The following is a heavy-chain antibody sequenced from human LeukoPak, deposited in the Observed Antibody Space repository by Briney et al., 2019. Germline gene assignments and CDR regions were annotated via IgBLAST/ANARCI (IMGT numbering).Heavy chain of an antibody. V-gene: IGHV4-34*12. D-gene: IGHD3-3*01. J-gene: IGHJ4*02. CDR1: GGSFSGYY. CDR2: IIDTGST. CDR3: ARGLASGYPPIPFDY. Sequence: SETLSLTCAVYGGSFSGYYWTWIRQPPGKGLEWIGEIIDTGSTKYNSSLKSRVTISVETSKNEFSLNLTSVTAADTATYYCARGLASGYPPIPFDYWGQGTLVTVSS.